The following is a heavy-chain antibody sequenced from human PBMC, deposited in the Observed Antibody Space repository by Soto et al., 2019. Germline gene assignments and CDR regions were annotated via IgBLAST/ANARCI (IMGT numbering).Heavy chain of an antibody. Sequence: PGGSLRLSCAASGFTFSSYAMHWVRQAPGKGLEWVAVISYDGSNKYYADSVKGRFTISRDNSKNTLYPQMNSLRAEDTAVYYCAREVKQQLGLNYYYYGMDVWGQGTTVTVS. CDR2: ISYDGSNK. CDR1: GFTFSSYA. CDR3: AREVKQQLGLNYYYYGMDV. D-gene: IGHD6-13*01. V-gene: IGHV3-30-3*01. J-gene: IGHJ6*02.